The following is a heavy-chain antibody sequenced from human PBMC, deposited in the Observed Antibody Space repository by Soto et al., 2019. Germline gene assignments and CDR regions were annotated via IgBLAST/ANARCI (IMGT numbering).Heavy chain of an antibody. Sequence: QVQLVESGGGVVQPGRSLRLSCAASGFTFSSYGMHWVRQAPGKGLEWVAVISYDGSNKYYADSVKGRFTISRDNSKNTLYLQMNSLRAEDTAVYYCAKEVGHYDFWSGSNWFDPRGQGTLVTVSS. V-gene: IGHV3-30*18. CDR1: GFTFSSYG. CDR3: AKEVGHYDFWSGSNWFDP. D-gene: IGHD3-3*01. J-gene: IGHJ5*02. CDR2: ISYDGSNK.